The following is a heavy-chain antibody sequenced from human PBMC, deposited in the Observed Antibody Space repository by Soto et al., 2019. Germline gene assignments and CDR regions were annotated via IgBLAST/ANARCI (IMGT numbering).Heavy chain of an antibody. CDR2: IYYSGST. CDR1: GGSISSSSYY. D-gene: IGHD1-26*01. V-gene: IGHV4-39*01. Sequence: LSLTCTVSGGSISSSSYYWGWIRQPPAKGLEWIGSIYYSGSTYYNPSLKNRLTISVDTSKNPLSLMLTSVTAADTAVYYCAGQAGSTQYYYGMDVWGQGTTVTVSS. J-gene: IGHJ6*02. CDR3: AGQAGSTQYYYGMDV.